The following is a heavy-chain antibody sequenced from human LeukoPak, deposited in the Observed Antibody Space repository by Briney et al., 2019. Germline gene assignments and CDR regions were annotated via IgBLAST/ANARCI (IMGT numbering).Heavy chain of an antibody. CDR2: ISYSGGT. V-gene: IGHV4-39*07. CDR1: GGSLSSSNNY. Sequence: SETLSLTCTVSGGSLSSSNNYWGWTRQPPGKGLEWFGSISYSGGTSYNPSLRSRVTISVDTSKNQFSLKLSSVTAADTAVYYCARGSGIQLWVFDYWGQGTLVTVSS. CDR3: ARGSGIQLWVFDY. J-gene: IGHJ4*02. D-gene: IGHD5-18*01.